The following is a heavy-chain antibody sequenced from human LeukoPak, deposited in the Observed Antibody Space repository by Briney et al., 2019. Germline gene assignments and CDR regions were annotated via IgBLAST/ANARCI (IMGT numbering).Heavy chain of an antibody. D-gene: IGHD1-26*01. V-gene: IGHV3-74*01. CDR2: INSDGSST. Sequence: GGSLRLSCAASGFTFSAYWVFWVRQVPGKGLVWVSRINSDGSSTSYADSVKGRFTISRDNAKNTLYLQMNSLRAEDTAVYYCAKGGSGGNWFDSWGQGTLVTVSS. CDR1: GFTFSAYW. J-gene: IGHJ5*01. CDR3: AKGGSGGNWFDS.